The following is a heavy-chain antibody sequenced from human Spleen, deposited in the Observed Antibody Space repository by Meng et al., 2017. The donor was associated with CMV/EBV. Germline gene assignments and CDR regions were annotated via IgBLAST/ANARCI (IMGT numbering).Heavy chain of an antibody. J-gene: IGHJ4*02. V-gene: IGHV4-4*02. CDR3: ARIERRRILKYCGSDCSTTDY. CDR1: GGSISSSNF. D-gene: IGHD2-21*02. CDR2: IYHSWST. Sequence: QVHLQESGPGLVKPSGTLSLTCAVSGGSISSSNFWTWVRQVPGKGLEWIGEIYHSWSTNYNPSLKSRVTISVDKFKNQFSLKLGSVTAADTAVYYCARIERRRILKYCGSDCSTTDYWGQGTLVTVSS.